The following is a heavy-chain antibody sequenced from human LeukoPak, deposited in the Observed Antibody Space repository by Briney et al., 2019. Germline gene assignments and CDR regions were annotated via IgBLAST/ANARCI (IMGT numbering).Heavy chain of an antibody. Sequence: PGGSLRLSCAASGFTFSSYGMNWVRQAPGKGLEWVSSIIGSGGSTYYADSVKGRFTISRDNSKNTLYLQINSLRAEDTAVYYCAKDWDILIGYSYYFDHWGQGTLVTVSS. CDR2: IIGSGGST. J-gene: IGHJ4*02. CDR1: GFTFSSYG. V-gene: IGHV3-23*01. CDR3: AKDWDILIGYSYYFDH. D-gene: IGHD3-9*01.